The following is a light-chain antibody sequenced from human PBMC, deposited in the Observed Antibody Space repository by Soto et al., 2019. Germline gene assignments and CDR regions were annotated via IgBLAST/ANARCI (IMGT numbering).Light chain of an antibody. Sequence: QSALTQPPSVSGAPGQRVTLSCTGNSSNLGAGDDVHWYQQLPGAAPKLVIFGNRNRPSGVPERFSGSKSGTSASLAITGLQAEDEADYYCQAYDYSLTASVFGGGTKLTVL. CDR3: QAYDYSLTASV. V-gene: IGLV1-40*01. CDR1: SSNLGAGDD. J-gene: IGLJ3*02. CDR2: GNR.